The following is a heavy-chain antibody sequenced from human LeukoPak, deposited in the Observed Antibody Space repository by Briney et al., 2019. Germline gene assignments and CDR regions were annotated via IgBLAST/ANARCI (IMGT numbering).Heavy chain of an antibody. V-gene: IGHV3-30-3*01. CDR1: GFTFGNYA. J-gene: IGHJ3*01. Sequence: GGSLRLSCAASGFTFGNYAMHWVRQAPGKGLEWVAVLSYGGTNKYYADSVKGRFTISRDNSKNTMFLQMNSLRAEDTAVYHCARDRSGYANDAFDFWGQGTMVTVSS. CDR3: ARDRSGYANDAFDF. CDR2: LSYGGTNK. D-gene: IGHD3-3*01.